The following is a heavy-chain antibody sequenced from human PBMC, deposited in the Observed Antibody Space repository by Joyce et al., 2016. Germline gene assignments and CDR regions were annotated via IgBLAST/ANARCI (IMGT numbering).Heavy chain of an antibody. D-gene: IGHD6-19*01. V-gene: IGHV3-74*01. J-gene: IGHJ5*01. CDR3: ARGVEWLEKLDS. CDR2: INSDGGDS. Sequence: EVQLVESGGGLVQPGGSLRLSCAASGFNFSDYCMHWVRQAPGKGLVWVSLINSDGGDSTYADSVKGRFTISRDNAKNTLFLQMNSLRAEDTAAYYCARGVEWLEKLDSWGQGTLVTVSS. CDR1: GFNFSDYC.